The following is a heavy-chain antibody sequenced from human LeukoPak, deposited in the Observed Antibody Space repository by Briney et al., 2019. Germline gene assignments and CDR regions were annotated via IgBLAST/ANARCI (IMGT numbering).Heavy chain of an antibody. D-gene: IGHD5-12*01. CDR2: ISGSGGST. CDR1: GFTFSSYA. J-gene: IGHJ4*02. CDR3: AKDLRVGIVATIHNPLVD. Sequence: GGSLRLSCAASGFTFSSYAMSWVRQAPGKGLEWVSAISGSGGSTYYADSVKGRFTISRDNSKNTLYLQMNSLGAEDTAVYYCAKDLRVGIVATIHNPLVDWGQGTLVTVSS. V-gene: IGHV3-23*01.